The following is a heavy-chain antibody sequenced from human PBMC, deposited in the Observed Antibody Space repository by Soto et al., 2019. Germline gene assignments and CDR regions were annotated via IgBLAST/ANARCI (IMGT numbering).Heavy chain of an antibody. J-gene: IGHJ4*01. CDR2: IKSKIDGGTT. Sequence: PGGSLRLSCAASGFTFSNAWINWVRQAPGKGLEWVGRIKSKIDGGTTDFAAPVKGRFAISRDDSKNMVYLEMNSLKTEDTGVYYCTTFSYITIITVLFDYWGHGTLVTVSS. CDR3: TTFSYITIITVLFDY. D-gene: IGHD3-22*01. CDR1: GFTFSNAW. V-gene: IGHV3-15*07.